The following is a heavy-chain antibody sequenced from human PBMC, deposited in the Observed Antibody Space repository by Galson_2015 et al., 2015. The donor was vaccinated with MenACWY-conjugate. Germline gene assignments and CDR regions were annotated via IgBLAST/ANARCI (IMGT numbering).Heavy chain of an antibody. CDR2: INAGNGNT. Sequence: SVKVSCKASGYTFTKYAMHWVRQAPGQRLEWMGWINAGNGNTKYSQKFQGRVTITSDTSASTAYMELSSLRSEDTAVYYCAREIVVAPAASWGDYYYGMDVWGQGTTVTVSS. V-gene: IGHV1-3*01. CDR3: AREIVVAPAASWGDYYYGMDV. J-gene: IGHJ6*02. CDR1: GYTFTKYA. D-gene: IGHD2-2*01.